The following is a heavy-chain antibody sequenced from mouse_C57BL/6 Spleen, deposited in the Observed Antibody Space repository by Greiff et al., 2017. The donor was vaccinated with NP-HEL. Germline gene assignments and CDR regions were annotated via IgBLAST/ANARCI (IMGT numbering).Heavy chain of an antibody. CDR2: ISSGGSYT. CDR1: GFTFSSYG. V-gene: IGHV5-6*02. Sequence: EVKLMESGGDLVKPGGSLKLSCAASGFTFSSYGMSWVRQTPDKRLEWVATISSGGSYTYYPDSVKGRFTISRDNAKNTLYLQMSSLKSEDTAMDYCARRGAGNYYAMDYWGQGTSVTVSS. J-gene: IGHJ4*01. CDR3: ARRGAGNYYAMDY.